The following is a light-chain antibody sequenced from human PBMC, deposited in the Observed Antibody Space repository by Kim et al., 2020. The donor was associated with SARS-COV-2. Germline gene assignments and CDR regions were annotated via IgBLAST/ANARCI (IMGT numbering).Light chain of an antibody. CDR3: ATWDDSLDGVI. CDR1: SSNIGSNA. V-gene: IGLV1-44*01. Sequence: GQRVTISCSGSSSNIGSNAVNWYLQLPGTGPKLLIYSNNQRPSGVPDRFSGSKSGTSASLAISGLQSEDEADYYCATWDDSLDGVIFGGGTQLTVL. J-gene: IGLJ2*01. CDR2: SNN.